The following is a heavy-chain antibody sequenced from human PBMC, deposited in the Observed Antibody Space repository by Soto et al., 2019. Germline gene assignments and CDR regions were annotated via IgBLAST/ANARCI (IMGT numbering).Heavy chain of an antibody. CDR2: IYYSGST. Sequence: LSLTCTVSGGSISSSSYYWGWIRQPPGKGLEWIGSIYYSGSTYYSPSLKSRVTISVDTSKNQFSLKLSSVTAADTAVYYCARRATTYSSSWYVKGPFGYWGQGTLVTVSS. J-gene: IGHJ4*02. CDR1: GGSISSSSYY. V-gene: IGHV4-39*01. D-gene: IGHD6-13*01. CDR3: ARRATTYSSSWYVKGPFGY.